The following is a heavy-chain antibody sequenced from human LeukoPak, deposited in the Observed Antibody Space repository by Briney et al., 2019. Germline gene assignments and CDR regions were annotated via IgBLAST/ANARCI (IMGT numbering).Heavy chain of an antibody. Sequence: GGSLRLSCAASGFTFSGSATHWVRQASGKGLEWVGRIRSKANSYATAYAASVKGRFTISRDDSKNTAYLQMNSLKTEDTAVYYCTTLPLFDYWGQGTLVTVSS. CDR3: TTLPLFDY. CDR1: GFTFSGSA. CDR2: IRSKANSYAT. V-gene: IGHV3-73*01. J-gene: IGHJ4*02.